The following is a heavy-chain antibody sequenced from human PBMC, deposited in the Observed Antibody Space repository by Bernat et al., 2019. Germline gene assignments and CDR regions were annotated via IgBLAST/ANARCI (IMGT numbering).Heavy chain of an antibody. Sequence: QVQLVESGGGVVQPGRSLRLSCAASGFTFSSYGMHWVRQAPGKGLEWVAVISYDGSNKYYADSVKGRFTISRDNSKNTLYLQMNSLRAEDTAVYYCARDGIGSARAFDIWGQGTMVTVSS. D-gene: IGHD1-26*01. V-gene: IGHV3-30*03. CDR3: ARDGIGSARAFDI. CDR1: GFTFSSYG. J-gene: IGHJ3*02. CDR2: ISYDGSNK.